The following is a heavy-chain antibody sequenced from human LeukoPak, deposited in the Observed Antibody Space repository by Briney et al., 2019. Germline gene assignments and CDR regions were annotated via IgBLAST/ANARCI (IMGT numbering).Heavy chain of an antibody. CDR1: GFTFSSYW. CDR3: ARASYSGSYSPRLAAAKTYYFDY. CDR2: IKQDGSEK. V-gene: IGHV3-7*01. D-gene: IGHD1-26*01. J-gene: IGHJ4*02. Sequence: PGGSLRLSCAASGFTFSSYWMSWVRQAPGKGLEWVANIKQDGSEKYYVDSVKGRFTISRDNAKNSLYLQMNSLRAEDTAVYYCARASYSGSYSPRLAAAKTYYFDYWGQGTLVTVSS.